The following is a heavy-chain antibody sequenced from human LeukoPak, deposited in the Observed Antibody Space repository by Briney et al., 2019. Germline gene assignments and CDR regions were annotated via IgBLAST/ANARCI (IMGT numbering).Heavy chain of an antibody. D-gene: IGHD6-25*01. CDR3: ARERLPDYYYYGMDV. V-gene: IGHV3-30*04. Sequence: PGGSLRLSCAASGFTFSSYAMHWVRQAPGKGLEWVAVISYDGSNKYSADSVKGRFTISRDNSKNTLYLQMNSLRAEDTAVYYCARERLPDYYYYGMDVWGKGTTVTVSS. CDR1: GFTFSSYA. J-gene: IGHJ6*04. CDR2: ISYDGSNK.